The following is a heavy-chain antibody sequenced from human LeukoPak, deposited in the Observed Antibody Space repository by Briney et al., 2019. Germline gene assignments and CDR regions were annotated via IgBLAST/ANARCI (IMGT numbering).Heavy chain of an antibody. Sequence: SVKVSCKSCGGTFSIYAISWVRQARGQGREWMGRIIHILGIANYAQKLRDRVTITADKSTSTAYMELSSLRSEDTAVYYCARATDYSNGDAYYFDYWGQGTLVTVSS. D-gene: IGHD4-11*01. CDR3: ARATDYSNGDAYYFDY. J-gene: IGHJ4*02. V-gene: IGHV1-69*04. CDR1: GGTFSIYA. CDR2: IIHILGIA.